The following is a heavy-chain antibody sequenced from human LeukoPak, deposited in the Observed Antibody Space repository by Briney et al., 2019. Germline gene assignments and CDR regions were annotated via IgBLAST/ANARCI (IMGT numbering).Heavy chain of an antibody. CDR3: AKLKGVAYENYCFDY. D-gene: IGHD5-12*01. CDR1: GFTFSSNA. Sequence: GGSLRLSCAASGFTFSSNAMSWVRQAPGKGLEWVSTISGSGGRIDYADSVKGRFTISRDNSKNTLYLQLNSLRAEDTAVYYCAKLKGVAYENYCFDYWGQGALVTVSS. J-gene: IGHJ4*02. CDR2: ISGSGGRI. V-gene: IGHV3-23*01.